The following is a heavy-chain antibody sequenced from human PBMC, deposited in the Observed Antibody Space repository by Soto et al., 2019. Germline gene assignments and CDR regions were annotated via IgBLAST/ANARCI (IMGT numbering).Heavy chain of an antibody. CDR3: ARGVGIAARAAGYYYGMDV. CDR2: INHSGST. J-gene: IGHJ6*02. CDR1: GGSFRGYY. D-gene: IGHD6-6*01. Sequence: SETLTLGCTVYGGSFRGYYWSWIRQPPGKGLEWIGEINHSGSTNYNPSLKSRVTISVDTSKNQFSLKLSSVTAADTAVYYCARGVGIAARAAGYYYGMDVWGQGTTVTVSS. V-gene: IGHV4-34*01.